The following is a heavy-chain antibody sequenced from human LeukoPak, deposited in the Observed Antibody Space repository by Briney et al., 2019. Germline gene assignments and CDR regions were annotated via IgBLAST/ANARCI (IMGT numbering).Heavy chain of an antibody. CDR1: GDY. J-gene: IGHJ6*03. Sequence: SETLSLTCSVSGDYWGWFRQPPGKGLEWIGTMLYSGTTYYNPSLKSRVTISADTSKKQFSLKLSSVTAADTAVYYCARVVGEFGVYYYYMDVWGKGTTVTISS. CDR3: ARVVGEFGVYYYYMDV. D-gene: IGHD4-17*01. V-gene: IGHV4-39*07. CDR2: MLYSGTT.